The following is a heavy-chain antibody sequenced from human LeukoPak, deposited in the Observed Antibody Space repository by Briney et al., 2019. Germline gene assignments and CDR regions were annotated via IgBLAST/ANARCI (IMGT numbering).Heavy chain of an antibody. CDR2: ISSSSSYI. D-gene: IGHD4-17*01. CDR1: GFTFSSYS. J-gene: IGHJ4*02. Sequence: PGGSLRLSCAASGFTFSSYSMNWVRQAPGKGLEWVSSISSSSSYIYYADSVKGRFTISRDNAKNSLYLQMNSLRAEDTAVYYCARVPTTVPSAGFDYWGQGTLVTVSS. V-gene: IGHV3-21*01. CDR3: ARVPTTVPSAGFDY.